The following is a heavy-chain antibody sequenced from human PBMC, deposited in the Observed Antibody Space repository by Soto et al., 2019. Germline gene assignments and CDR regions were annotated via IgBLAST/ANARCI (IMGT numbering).Heavy chain of an antibody. Sequence: SETLSLTCTVSGGSISSYYWSWIRQPPGKGLEWIGYIYYSGSTNYNPSLKSRVTISVDTSKNQFSLKLSSVTAADTAVYYCAGDYYDIGGAFDIWGKGTMVTV. CDR2: IYYSGST. V-gene: IGHV4-59*01. D-gene: IGHD3-22*01. CDR3: AGDYYDIGGAFDI. CDR1: GGSISSYY. J-gene: IGHJ3*02.